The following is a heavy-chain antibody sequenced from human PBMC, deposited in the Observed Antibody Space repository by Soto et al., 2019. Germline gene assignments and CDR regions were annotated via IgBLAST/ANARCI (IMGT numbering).Heavy chain of an antibody. CDR3: ARQMVRGLYYFDY. CDR2: IYSSGST. Sequence: PSETLSLTFTVSGGSISSHSCSWIRQPPGKGLEWIGYIYSSGSTTYTPSLKSRVTISVDTSKNQFSLKLSSVTAADTAVYYCARQMVRGLYYFDYWGQGTPVTVSS. V-gene: IGHV4-59*11. J-gene: IGHJ4*02. CDR1: GGSISSHS. D-gene: IGHD3-10*01.